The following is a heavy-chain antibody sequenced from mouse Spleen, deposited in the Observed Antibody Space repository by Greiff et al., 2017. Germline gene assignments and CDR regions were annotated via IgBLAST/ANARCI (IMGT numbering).Heavy chain of an antibody. CDR2: IDPETGGT. CDR3: IPDGTYAMDY. D-gene: IGHD2-3*01. V-gene: IGHV1-15*01. CDR1: GYTFTDYE. Sequence: VQLQQSGAALVRPGASVTLSCKASGYTFTDYEMHWVKQTPVHGLEWIGAIDPETGGTAYNQKFKGKAILTADKSSSTAYMELRSLTSEDSAVYYCIPDGTYAMDYWGQGTSVTVSS. J-gene: IGHJ4*01.